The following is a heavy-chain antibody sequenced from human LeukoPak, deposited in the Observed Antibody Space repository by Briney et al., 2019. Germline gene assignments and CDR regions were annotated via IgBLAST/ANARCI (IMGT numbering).Heavy chain of an antibody. CDR2: VTGSGGNT. Sequence: GGSLRLSCAASGFTFSSYAMSWVRQAPGKGLEWVSVVTGSGGNTYYADSVKGRFTISRDNSENTLSLQMSNLRAEDTAVYFCARGGGLDVWGQGATVTVSS. CDR3: ARGGGLDV. V-gene: IGHV3-23*01. J-gene: IGHJ6*02. D-gene: IGHD3-16*01. CDR1: GFTFSSYA.